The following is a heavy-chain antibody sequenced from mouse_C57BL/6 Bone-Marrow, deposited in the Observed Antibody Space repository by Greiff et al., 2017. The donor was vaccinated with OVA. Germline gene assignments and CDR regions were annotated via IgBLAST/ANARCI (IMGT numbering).Heavy chain of an antibody. V-gene: IGHV1-81*01. D-gene: IGHD2-4*01. J-gene: IGHJ2*01. CDR2: IYPRSGNT. CDR1: GYTFTSYG. Sequence: VKLVESGAELARPGASVKLSCKASGYTFTSYGISWVKQRTGQGLEWIGEIYPRSGNTYYNEKFKGKATLTADKSSSTAYMELRSLTSEDSAVYFCALYDYDGNYFDYWGQGTTLTVSS. CDR3: ALYDYDGNYFDY.